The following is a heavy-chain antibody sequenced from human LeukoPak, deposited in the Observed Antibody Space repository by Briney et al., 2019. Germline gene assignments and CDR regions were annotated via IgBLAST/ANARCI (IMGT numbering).Heavy chain of an antibody. CDR3: ARDYGDMTGGFDY. CDR1: GYTFTGYY. J-gene: IGHJ4*02. V-gene: IGHV1-2*02. Sequence: ASVKVSCKASGYTFTGYYMHWVRQAPGQGLEWMGWINPNSGGTNYAQKFQGRVTMTRDTSISTAYMELSRLRSDDTAVYYCARDYGDMTGGFDYWGQGTLVTVSS. CDR2: INPNSGGT. D-gene: IGHD4-17*01.